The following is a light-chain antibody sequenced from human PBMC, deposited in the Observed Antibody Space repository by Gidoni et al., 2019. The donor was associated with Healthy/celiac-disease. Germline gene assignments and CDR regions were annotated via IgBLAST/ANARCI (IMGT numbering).Light chain of an antibody. CDR2: WAS. V-gene: IGKV4-1*01. CDR3: QQYYSTLT. Sequence: DIVMTQSPDSLAVSLGERATINCKSSQSVLYSSNNQNYLAWYQQKPGQPPKLLIYWASTRESGVPDRFRGSGSGTDFTLTISSLQAEDVAVYYCQQYYSTLTFGGGTKVEIK. CDR1: QSVLYSSNNQNY. J-gene: IGKJ4*01.